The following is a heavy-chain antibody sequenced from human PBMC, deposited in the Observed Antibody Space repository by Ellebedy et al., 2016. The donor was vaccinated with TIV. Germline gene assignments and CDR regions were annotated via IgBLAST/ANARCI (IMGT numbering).Heavy chain of an antibody. V-gene: IGHV4-34*01. CDR3: ARERGGSTIDY. Sequence: SETLSLXCAVYGGSFSGYYWSWIRQPPGKGLEWIGEINHSGSTNYNPSLKSRVTISVDTSKNQFSLKLSSVTAADTAVYYCARERGGSTIDYWGQGTLVTVSS. CDR2: INHSGST. D-gene: IGHD3-16*01. J-gene: IGHJ4*02. CDR1: GGSFSGYY.